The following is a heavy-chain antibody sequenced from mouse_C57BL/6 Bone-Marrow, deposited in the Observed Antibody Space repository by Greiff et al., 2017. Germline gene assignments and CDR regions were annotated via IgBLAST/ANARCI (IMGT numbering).Heavy chain of an antibody. CDR3: ARNYSNYFDY. CDR1: GYSFTGYY. V-gene: IGHV1-42*01. Sequence: EVQLQQSGPELVKPGASVKISCKASGYSFTGYYMNWVKQSPEKSLEWIGEINPSTGGTTYNQKFKAKATLTVDKSSSTAYMQLKSLTSEDSAFYYCARNYSNYFDYWGQGTTLTVSS. D-gene: IGHD2-5*01. J-gene: IGHJ2*01. CDR2: INPSTGGT.